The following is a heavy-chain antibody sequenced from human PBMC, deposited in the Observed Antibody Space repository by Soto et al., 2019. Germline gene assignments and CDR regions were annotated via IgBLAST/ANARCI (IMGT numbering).Heavy chain of an antibody. CDR3: AKTRGAMIYAISVYGMDV. Sequence: EVQLLESGGGFIHPGGSLRLSCAASGFSFSSFAMNWVRQAPGKGLEWVSIISGIADRTFYADAVKGRFTISRDNSKSTLYLQINSLRAEDTAVYYCAKTRGAMIYAISVYGMDVWGQGTTVTVSS. CDR2: ISGIADRT. D-gene: IGHD2-8*01. J-gene: IGHJ6*02. CDR1: GFSFSSFA. V-gene: IGHV3-23*01.